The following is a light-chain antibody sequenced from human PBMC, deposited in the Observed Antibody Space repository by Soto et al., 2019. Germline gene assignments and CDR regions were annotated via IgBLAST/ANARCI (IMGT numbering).Light chain of an antibody. Sequence: QSALTQPPSASGSPGQSVTISCTGTSSDVGGYHYVSWYQHHPGKAPKLMIYDVTKRPSGVPDRFSGSKSGNTASLTVSGLQAEDEADYYCSSYAGSDPVLFGGGTKLTVL. CDR2: DVT. CDR1: SSDVGGYHY. J-gene: IGLJ2*01. CDR3: SSYAGSDPVL. V-gene: IGLV2-8*01.